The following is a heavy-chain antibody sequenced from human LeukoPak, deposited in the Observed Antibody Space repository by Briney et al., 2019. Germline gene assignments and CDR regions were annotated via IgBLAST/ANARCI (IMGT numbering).Heavy chain of an antibody. CDR3: ARDWSEYPNLAHY. D-gene: IGHD2-2*01. V-gene: IGHV1-69*13. J-gene: IGHJ4*02. CDR2: IITLIGTT. CDR1: GGTLRSYA. Sequence: ASVKVSCKASGGTLRSYAVNWVRQARGQGLEWMGGIITLIGTTNYARKFQGRLTLTADESTSTAYMELSSLRSEDTAVYYCARDWSEYPNLAHYWGQGTLVTVSS.